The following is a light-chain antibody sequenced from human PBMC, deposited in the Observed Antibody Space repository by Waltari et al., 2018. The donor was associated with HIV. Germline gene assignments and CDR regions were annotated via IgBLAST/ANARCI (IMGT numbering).Light chain of an antibody. J-gene: IGLJ2*01. CDR2: EVA. V-gene: IGLV2-14*01. Sequence: QSALTQPASVSGSPGQSITISCTGTSSDVGGYDFVSWYQQHPGKVPKLMIFEVANRPSGISTRFSGSKSANTASLTISGLQPDDEADYYCSSYTSSHIVIFGGGTRVTVL. CDR1: SSDVGGYDF. CDR3: SSYTSSHIVI.